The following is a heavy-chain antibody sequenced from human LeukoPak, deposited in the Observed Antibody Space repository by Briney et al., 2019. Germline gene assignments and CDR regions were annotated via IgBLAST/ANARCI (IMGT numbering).Heavy chain of an antibody. J-gene: IGHJ4*02. D-gene: IGHD3-3*01. V-gene: IGHV4-59*01. Sequence: SEILSLTCTVSGGSISSYYWSWIRQPPGKGLEWIGYIYYSGSTNYNPSLKSRVTISVDTSKNQFSLKLSSVTAADTAVYYCARNSRGDFWSGYYSDWGQGTLVTVSS. CDR1: GGSISSYY. CDR3: ARNSRGDFWSGYYSD. CDR2: IYYSGST.